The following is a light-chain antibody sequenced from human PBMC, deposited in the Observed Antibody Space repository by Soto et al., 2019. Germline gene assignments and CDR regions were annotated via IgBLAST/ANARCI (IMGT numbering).Light chain of an antibody. CDR1: QSISTW. V-gene: IGKV1-5*01. Sequence: DIQMTQSPSTLSASVGDRVTITCRASQSISTWLAWYQQKPGKAPKLLIYDASSLESGVPSRFGGGGSGTEFALTISSLQPEDFATYYCLQHNSYPPTFGQGTKVDIK. CDR2: DAS. CDR3: LQHNSYPPT. J-gene: IGKJ1*01.